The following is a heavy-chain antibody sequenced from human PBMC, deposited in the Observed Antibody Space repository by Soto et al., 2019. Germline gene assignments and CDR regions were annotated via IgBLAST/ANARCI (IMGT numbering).Heavy chain of an antibody. CDR2: IYYGGST. CDR1: GGSISGYY. Sequence: SETLSLTCTVSGGSISGYYWSGIRQPPGKGLEWIGYIYYGGSTNYNPSLQSRVTISVDTSKSQFSLKLSSLTAADTAVYYCARKYCSTTRCYQYFDYWGQGTLVTVSS. D-gene: IGHD2-2*01. J-gene: IGHJ4*02. CDR3: ARKYCSTTRCYQYFDY. V-gene: IGHV4-59*08.